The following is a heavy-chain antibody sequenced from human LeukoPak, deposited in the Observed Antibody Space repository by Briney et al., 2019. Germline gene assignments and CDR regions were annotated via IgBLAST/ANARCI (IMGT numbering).Heavy chain of an antibody. CDR2: ISYDGSNK. CDR3: ASHSKVYKWELPFDY. Sequence: GSLRLSCAASGFTFSSYAMHWVRQAPGKGLEWVAVISYDGSNKYYADSVQDRFTISRDNSKNTLCLQMNSLRAEDTAVYYCASHSKVYKWELPFDYWGQGTLVTVSS. J-gene: IGHJ4*02. V-gene: IGHV3-30*04. CDR1: GFTFSSYA. D-gene: IGHD1-26*01.